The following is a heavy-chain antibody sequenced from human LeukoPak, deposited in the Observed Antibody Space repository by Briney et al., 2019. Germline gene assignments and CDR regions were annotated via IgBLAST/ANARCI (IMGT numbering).Heavy chain of an antibody. CDR2: IIPIFGTA. D-gene: IGHD2-15*01. V-gene: IGHV1-69*13. CDR1: GGTFSSYA. CDR3: ARGSSEYCSGGSCYVFTSGYYYYYYGMDV. J-gene: IGHJ6*02. Sequence: SVKVSCKASGGTFSSYAISWVRQAPGQGLEWMGGIIPIFGTANYAQKFQGRVTITADESTSTAYMELSSLSSEDTAVYYCARGSSEYCSGGSCYVFTSGYYYYYYGMDVWGQGTTVTVSS.